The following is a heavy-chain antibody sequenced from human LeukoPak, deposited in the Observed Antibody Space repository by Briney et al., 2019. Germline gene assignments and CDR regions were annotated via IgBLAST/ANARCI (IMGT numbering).Heavy chain of an antibody. Sequence: SETLSLTCTVSGGSITSDYWSWIRQPPGKGLEWIGYISYSGSTSYAASVKGRVTISGDSSKKQFSLKLSSVTAADTAVYYCPRFYYDSRGYWYYFDYWGQGTLVTVCS. V-gene: IGHV4-59*08. CDR3: PRFYYDSRGYWYYFDY. CDR2: ISYSGST. J-gene: IGHJ4*02. CDR1: GGSITSDY. D-gene: IGHD3-22*01.